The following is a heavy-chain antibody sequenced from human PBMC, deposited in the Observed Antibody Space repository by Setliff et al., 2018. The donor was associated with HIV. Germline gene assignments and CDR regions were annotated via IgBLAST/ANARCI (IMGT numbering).Heavy chain of an antibody. D-gene: IGHD4-4*01. CDR3: ARGGYSEYSPYYYYHMDV. Sequence: SVKVSCKASGGTFSNYAISWVRQAPGQGLEWMGGVIPIFGIANYAQKSQGRVAMTADKSTSTAYMELSSLRSEDTAVYYCARGGYSEYSPYYYYHMDVWGKGTTVTVSS. V-gene: IGHV1-69*10. CDR1: GGTFSNYA. J-gene: IGHJ6*03. CDR2: VIPIFGIA.